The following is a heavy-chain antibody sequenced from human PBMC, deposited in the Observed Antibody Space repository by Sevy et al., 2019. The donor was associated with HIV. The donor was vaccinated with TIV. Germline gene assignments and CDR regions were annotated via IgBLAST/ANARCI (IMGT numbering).Heavy chain of an antibody. D-gene: IGHD6-19*01. CDR2: ISYDGSNK. CDR3: ARGCRIAVAGTDCFDY. J-gene: IGHJ4*02. CDR1: GFTFSSYA. V-gene: IGHV3-30-3*01. Sequence: GGSLRLSCAASGFTFSSYAMHWVRQAPGKGLEWVAVISYDGSNKYYADSVKGRFTISRDNYKNTLYLQMNSLRAEDTAVYYCARGCRIAVAGTDCFDYWGQGTLVTVSS.